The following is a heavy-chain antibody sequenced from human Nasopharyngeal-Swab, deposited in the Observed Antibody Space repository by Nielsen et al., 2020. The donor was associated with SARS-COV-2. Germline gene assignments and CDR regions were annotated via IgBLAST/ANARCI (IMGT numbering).Heavy chain of an antibody. CDR1: GYTFTSYA. CDR2: INAGNGNT. J-gene: IGHJ5*02. CDR3: ARRVPAALNWFDP. Sequence: ASVKVFCKASGYTFTSYAMHWVRQAPGQRLEWMGWINAGNGNTKYSQKFQGRVTITRDTSASTAYMELSSLRSEDTAVYYCARRVPAALNWFDPWGQGTLVTVSS. D-gene: IGHD2-2*01. V-gene: IGHV1-3*01.